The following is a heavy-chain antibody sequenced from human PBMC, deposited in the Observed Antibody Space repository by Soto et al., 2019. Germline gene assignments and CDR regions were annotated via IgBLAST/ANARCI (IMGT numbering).Heavy chain of an antibody. D-gene: IGHD3-10*01. CDR1: GYTFTGYY. V-gene: IGHV1-2*04. CDR3: ARAKYYYGSGSYYYGMDV. Sequence: GASVKVSCKASGYTFTGYYMHWVRQAPGQGLEWMGWINPNSGGTNYAQKFQGWVTMTRDTSISTAYMELSRLRSDDTAVYCCARAKYYYGSGSYYYGMDVWGQGTTVTVSS. J-gene: IGHJ6*02. CDR2: INPNSGGT.